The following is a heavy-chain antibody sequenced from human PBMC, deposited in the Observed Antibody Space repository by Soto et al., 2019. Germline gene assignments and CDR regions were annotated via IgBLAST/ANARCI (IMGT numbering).Heavy chain of an antibody. CDR2: ISGSGGDI. J-gene: IGHJ4*02. V-gene: IGHV3-23*01. CDR3: AKGGRGSSGLDFDY. CDR1: GFTFSIYA. D-gene: IGHD6-6*01. Sequence: EVQLLESGGGLVQPGGSLRLSCAASGFTFSIYAMSWVRQAPGKGLEWVSTISGSGGDIYYADSVKGRFIISRDNPKNTLSLQMDSVRDEDTAVYYCAKGGRGSSGLDFDYWGQGTLVTVSS.